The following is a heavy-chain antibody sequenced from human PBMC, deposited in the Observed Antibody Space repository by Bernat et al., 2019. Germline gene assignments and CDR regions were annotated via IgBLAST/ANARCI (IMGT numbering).Heavy chain of an antibody. D-gene: IGHD3-3*01. Sequence: EVQLVESGGGLVQPGGSLRLSCAASGFTVSSNYMSWVRQAPGKGLEWVSTIYSDGSTYYADSVKGRSVSSRDNSKNTLFLHMSSLRADDMTLYYCARQDDFWSGFVVWGQGTLVTVSS. CDR2: IYSDGST. V-gene: IGHV3-66*04. J-gene: IGHJ5*02. CDR3: ARQDDFWSGFVV. CDR1: GFTVSSNY.